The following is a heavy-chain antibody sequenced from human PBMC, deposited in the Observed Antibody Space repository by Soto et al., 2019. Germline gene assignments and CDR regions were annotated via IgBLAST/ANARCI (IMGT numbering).Heavy chain of an antibody. CDR3: ARGFHYYDSSGYYSDAFDI. CDR2: IYYSGST. Sequence: PSETLSLTCTVSGGSISSYYWSWIRQPPGKGLEWIGYIYYSGSTNYNPSLKSRVTISVDTSKNQFSLKLSSVTAADTAVYYCARGFHYYDSSGYYSDAFDIWGQGTMVTVSS. V-gene: IGHV4-59*01. J-gene: IGHJ3*02. CDR1: GGSISSYY. D-gene: IGHD3-22*01.